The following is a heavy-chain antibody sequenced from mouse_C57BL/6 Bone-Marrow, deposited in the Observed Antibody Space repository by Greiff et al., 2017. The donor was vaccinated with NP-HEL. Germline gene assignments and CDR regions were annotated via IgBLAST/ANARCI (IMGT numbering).Heavy chain of an antibody. J-gene: IGHJ2*01. V-gene: IGHV1-15*01. D-gene: IGHD1-1*01. CDR2: IDPETGGT. Sequence: VQLQQSGAELVRPGASVTLSCKASGYTFTDYEMHWVKQTPVHGLEWIGAIDPETGGTAYNQKFKGKAILTADKSSSTAYMELRSLTSEDSAVYYCTAIYCCDDYWGQGTTLTVSS. CDR3: TAIYCCDDY. CDR1: GYTFTDYE.